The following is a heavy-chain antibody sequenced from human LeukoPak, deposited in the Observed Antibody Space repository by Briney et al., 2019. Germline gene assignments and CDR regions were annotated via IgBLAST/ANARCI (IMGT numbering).Heavy chain of an antibody. D-gene: IGHD5-24*01. V-gene: IGHV4-59*01. Sequence: PSETLSLTCTVSGGSISSYYWSWIRQPPGKGLEWIGYIYYSGSTNYNPSLKSRVTISVDTSKNQFSLKLSSVTAADTAVYYCARGRGGRDGYNYYYYYGMDVWGQGTTVTVSS. CDR1: GGSISSYY. CDR3: ARGRGGRDGYNYYYYYGMDV. J-gene: IGHJ6*02. CDR2: IYYSGST.